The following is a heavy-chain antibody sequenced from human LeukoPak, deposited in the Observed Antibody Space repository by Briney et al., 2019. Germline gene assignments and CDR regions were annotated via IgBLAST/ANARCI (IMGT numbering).Heavy chain of an antibody. CDR1: GYTFTSYY. D-gene: IGHD3-10*01. Sequence: ASVKVFCKASGYTFTSYYMHWVRQAPGQGLEWMGIINPSGGSTSYAQKFQGRVTMTRDTSTSTVYMELSSLRSEDTAVYYCARVFGADYYYYGMDVWGQGTTVTVSS. CDR3: ARVFGADYYYYGMDV. V-gene: IGHV1-46*01. CDR2: INPSGGST. J-gene: IGHJ6*02.